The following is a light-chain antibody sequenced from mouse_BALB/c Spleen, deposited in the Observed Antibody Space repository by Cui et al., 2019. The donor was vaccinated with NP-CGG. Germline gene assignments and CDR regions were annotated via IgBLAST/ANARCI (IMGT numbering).Light chain of an antibody. CDR1: IGAVTTSNY. Sequence: HAVVTQESALTTSPGETVTLTCRSSIGAVTTSNYANWVQEKPDHLFTGLIGGTNNRAPGVPARFSGSLIGDKAALTITGAQTEDEAIYFCVLWYSNHWVFGGGTKLTVL. V-gene: IGLV1*01. J-gene: IGLJ1*01. CDR2: GTN. CDR3: VLWYSNHWV.